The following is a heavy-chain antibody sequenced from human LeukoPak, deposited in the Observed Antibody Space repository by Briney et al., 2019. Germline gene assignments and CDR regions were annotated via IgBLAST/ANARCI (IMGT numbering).Heavy chain of an antibody. V-gene: IGHV4-4*07. D-gene: IGHD3-10*01. CDR2: IYTSGNT. J-gene: IGHJ5*02. CDR1: GGSISTYY. CDR3: ARGSRYYYGSGSSNWFDP. Sequence: SETLSLTCTVSGGSISTYYWSWIRQPAGKGLEWIGRIYTSGNTNYNASLKSRLTMSVDTSKNQFSLNLGSVTAADTAVYYCARGSRYYYGSGSSNWFDPWGQGTLVTVSS.